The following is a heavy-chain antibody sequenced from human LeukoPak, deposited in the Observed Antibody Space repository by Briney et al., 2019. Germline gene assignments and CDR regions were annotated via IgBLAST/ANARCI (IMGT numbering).Heavy chain of an antibody. CDR1: GFTSGNYW. J-gene: IGHJ5*02. CDR3: ARDVVVVPAAMPDPLYNWFDP. CDR2: IWYDGSNK. D-gene: IGHD2-2*01. Sequence: GGSLRLSCAASGFTSGNYWMNWVRQAPGKGLEWVAVIWYDGSNKYYADSVKGRFTISRDNSKNTLYLQMNSLRAEDTAVYYCARDVVVVPAAMPDPLYNWFDPWGQGTLVTVSS. V-gene: IGHV3-33*08.